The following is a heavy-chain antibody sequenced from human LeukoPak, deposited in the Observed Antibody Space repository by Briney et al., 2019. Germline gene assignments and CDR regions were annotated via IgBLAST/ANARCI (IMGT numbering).Heavy chain of an antibody. V-gene: IGHV3-21*01. D-gene: IGHD2-15*01. CDR1: GFTFSSYS. Sequence: PGGSLRLSCAASGFTFSSYSMNWVRQAPGKGLEWVSSISSSSSYIYYADSVKGRFTISRDNAKNSLYLQMNSLRAEDTAVYYCAREFVVAARGNVDYWGQGTLVTVSS. CDR2: ISSSSSYI. J-gene: IGHJ4*02. CDR3: AREFVVAARGNVDY.